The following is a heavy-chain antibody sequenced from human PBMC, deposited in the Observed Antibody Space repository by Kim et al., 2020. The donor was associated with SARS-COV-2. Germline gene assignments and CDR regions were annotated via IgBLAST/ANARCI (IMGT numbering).Heavy chain of an antibody. J-gene: IGHJ6*02. CDR2: ISAYNGNT. Sequence: ASVKVSCKASGYTFTSYGISWVRQAPGQGLEWMGWISAYNGNTNYAQKLQGRVTMTTDTSTSTDYMELRSLRSDDTAVYYCARVDVVVPAAPTRHYYYYGMDVWGRGTTVTVSS. V-gene: IGHV1-18*04. CDR1: GYTFTSYG. D-gene: IGHD2-2*01. CDR3: ARVDVVVPAAPTRHYYYYGMDV.